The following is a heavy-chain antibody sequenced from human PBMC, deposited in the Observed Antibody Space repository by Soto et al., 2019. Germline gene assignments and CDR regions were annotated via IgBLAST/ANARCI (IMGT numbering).Heavy chain of an antibody. CDR1: GYTFTSYG. V-gene: IGHV1-18*01. CDR3: TRGRENYSYFDY. CDR2: ISAYNGNT. Sequence: ASVKVSCKASGYTFTSYGISWVRQAPGQGLEWMGWISAYNGNTNYAQKLQGRVTMTTDTSTSTAYMELSSLRAEDTAVYYCTRGRENYSYFDYWGQGIVVTVSS. J-gene: IGHJ4*02. D-gene: IGHD1-26*01.